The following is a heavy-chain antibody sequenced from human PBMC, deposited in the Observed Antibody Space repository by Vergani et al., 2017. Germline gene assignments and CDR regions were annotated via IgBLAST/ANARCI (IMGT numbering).Heavy chain of an antibody. J-gene: IGHJ4*02. V-gene: IGHV1-69*12. Sequence: QVQLVQSGAEVKKPGSSVKVSCKASGGTFSSYAISWVRQAPGQGLEWMGGIIPIFGTANYAQKFQGRVTITADESTSTAYMELSSLRSEDTAVYCCARVAGNYYDSSGYSDYWGQGTLVTVSS. D-gene: IGHD3-22*01. CDR1: GGTFSSYA. CDR2: IIPIFGTA. CDR3: ARVAGNYYDSSGYSDY.